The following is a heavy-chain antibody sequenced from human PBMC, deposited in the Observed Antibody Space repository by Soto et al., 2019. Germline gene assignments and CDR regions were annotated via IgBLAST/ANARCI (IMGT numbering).Heavy chain of an antibody. V-gene: IGHV4-34*01. CDR2: INHSGST. CDR1: GGSFSGYY. CDR3: ARGTLDYDFWSGSLNWFDP. Sequence: TLSLTCAVYGGSFSGYYWSWIRQPPGKGLEWIGEINHSGSTNYNPSLKSRVTISVDTSKNQFSLKLSSVTAADTAVYYCARGTLDYDFWSGSLNWFDPWGQGTLVTVSS. J-gene: IGHJ5*02. D-gene: IGHD3-3*01.